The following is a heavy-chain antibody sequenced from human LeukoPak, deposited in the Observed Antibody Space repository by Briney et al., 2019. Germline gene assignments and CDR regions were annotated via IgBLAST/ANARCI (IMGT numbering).Heavy chain of an antibody. CDR2: IYPGDSDT. J-gene: IGHJ4*02. CDR3: ARDSYTGYDPFDY. CDR1: GYSFTSYW. V-gene: IGHV5-51*01. Sequence: GESLKIPCKGSGYSFTSYWIGWGRRLPGKGLEWMGIIYPGDSDTRYSPSFQGQVTISADKSISTAYLQWSSLKASDAAMYYCARDSYTGYDPFDYWGQGTVVTVS. D-gene: IGHD5-12*01.